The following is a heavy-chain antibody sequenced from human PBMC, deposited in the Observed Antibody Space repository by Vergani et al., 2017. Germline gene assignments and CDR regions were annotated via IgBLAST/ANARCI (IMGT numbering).Heavy chain of an antibody. CDR2: ISWNSGSI. CDR3: AKDTGDVVATMGPACAFDI. Sequence: EVQLVESGGGLVQPGRSLRLSCAASGFTFDDYAMHWVRQAPGKGLEWGSGISWNSGSIGYADSVKGRFTISRDKAKDSVYLQMNRLRAEDTDLYYCAKDTGDVVATMGPACAFDIWGQGTMVTVSS. D-gene: IGHD5-12*01. J-gene: IGHJ3*02. CDR1: GFTFDDYA. V-gene: IGHV3-9*01.